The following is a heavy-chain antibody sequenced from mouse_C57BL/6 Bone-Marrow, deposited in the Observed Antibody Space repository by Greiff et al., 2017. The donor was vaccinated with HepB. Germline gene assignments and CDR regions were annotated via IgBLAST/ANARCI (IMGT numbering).Heavy chain of an antibody. D-gene: IGHD1-1*01. J-gene: IGHJ4*01. CDR3: TTIYYGSSYLYYAMDY. CDR2: IDPENGDT. V-gene: IGHV14-4*01. Sequence: VQLQQSGAELVRPGASVKLSCTASGFNIKDDYMHWVKQRPEQGLEWIGWIDPENGDTEYASKFQGKATITADTSSNTAYLRLSSLTSEDTAVYYCTTIYYGSSYLYYAMDYWGQGTSVTVSS. CDR1: GFNIKDDY.